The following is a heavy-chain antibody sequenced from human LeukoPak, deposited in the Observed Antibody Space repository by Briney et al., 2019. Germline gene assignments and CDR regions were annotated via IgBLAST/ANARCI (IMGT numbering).Heavy chain of an antibody. Sequence: SETLSLTCTVSGGSISSSSYYWGWIRQPPGKGLEWIGSIYYSGSTYYNPSLKSRGTVSVDTSKNPFSLKLSSVTAADTAVYYCASGVVTYAFDIWGQGTMVTVSS. CDR2: IYYSGST. V-gene: IGHV4-39*01. CDR1: GGSISSSSYY. CDR3: ASGVVTYAFDI. D-gene: IGHD4-23*01. J-gene: IGHJ3*02.